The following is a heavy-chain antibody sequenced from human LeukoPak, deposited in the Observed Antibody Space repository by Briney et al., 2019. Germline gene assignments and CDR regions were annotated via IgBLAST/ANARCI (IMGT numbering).Heavy chain of an antibody. CDR1: GFTFSNFN. V-gene: IGHV3-30*18. J-gene: IGHJ4*02. CDR2: ISYDGSNK. Sequence: PGGSLRLSCAASGFTFSNFNMNWVRQAPGKGLEWVAVISYDGSNKYYADSVKGRFTISRDNSKNTLYLQMNSLRAEDTAVYYCAKDYYYDSSGYYYVLEAFDYWGQGTLVTVSS. CDR3: AKDYYYDSSGYYYVLEAFDY. D-gene: IGHD3-22*01.